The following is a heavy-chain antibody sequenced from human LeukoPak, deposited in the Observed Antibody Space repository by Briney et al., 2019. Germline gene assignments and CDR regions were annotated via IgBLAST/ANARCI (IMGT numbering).Heavy chain of an antibody. J-gene: IGHJ4*02. V-gene: IGHV4-59*08. Sequence: SETLSLTCTVSGGSISSHYWSWIRQPPGKGLEYIGNIYYSGSTDYNPSLKSRVTISVDASKNQFSLKLSSVTAAGTAVYYCARHIYSGSDCYYLDSWGQGTLVTVSS. CDR3: ARHIYSGSDCYYLDS. D-gene: IGHD2-21*02. CDR2: IYYSGST. CDR1: GGSISSHY.